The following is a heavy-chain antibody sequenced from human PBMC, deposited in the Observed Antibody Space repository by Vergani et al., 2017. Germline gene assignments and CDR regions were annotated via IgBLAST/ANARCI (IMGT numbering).Heavy chain of an antibody. Sequence: EVQLVESGGGLVQPGGSLRLSCAASGCTFSTYDMHWVRKATGKGLEWVSAIGTAGDTYYPGSVKGRFTISRENAKNSLYLQMNGLRAGDTAVYYCARRDSSSPALDYWGQGTLVTVSS. J-gene: IGHJ4*02. CDR3: ARRDSSSPALDY. D-gene: IGHD6-6*01. CDR2: IGTAGDT. V-gene: IGHV3-13*01. CDR1: GCTFSTYD.